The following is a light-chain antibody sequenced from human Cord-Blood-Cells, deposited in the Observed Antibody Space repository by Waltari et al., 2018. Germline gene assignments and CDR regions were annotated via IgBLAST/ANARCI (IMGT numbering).Light chain of an antibody. Sequence: QSALPQPASVSGSPGQSITISCTGTSSDVGGYNYVSWYQQHPGKAPKLMIYYVSNRPSGVSNRFSGSKSGNTASLTISGLQAEDEADYYCSSYTSSSTYVFGTGTKVTVL. CDR3: SSYTSSSTYV. V-gene: IGLV2-14*01. CDR1: SSDVGGYNY. CDR2: YVS. J-gene: IGLJ1*01.